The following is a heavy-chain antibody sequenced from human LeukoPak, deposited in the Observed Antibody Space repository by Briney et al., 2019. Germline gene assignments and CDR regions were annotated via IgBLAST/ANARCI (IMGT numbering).Heavy chain of an antibody. CDR1: GYTFTGYY. CDR3: ARGHCSSTSCYHYFDY. D-gene: IGHD2-2*01. J-gene: IGHJ4*02. Sequence: ASVKVSCKASGYTFTGYYMHWVRQAPGQGLEWMGWINPNSGGTNYAQKFQGRVTMTRDTSTSTVYTELSSLRSEDTAVYYCARGHCSSTSCYHYFDYWGQGTLVTVSS. V-gene: IGHV1-2*02. CDR2: INPNSGGT.